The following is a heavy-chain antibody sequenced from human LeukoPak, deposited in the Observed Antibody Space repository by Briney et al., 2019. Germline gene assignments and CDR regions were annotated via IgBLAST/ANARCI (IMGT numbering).Heavy chain of an antibody. V-gene: IGHV4-34*01. CDR2: INHSGST. Sequence: SETLSLTCAVYGGSFSGYYWSWIRQPPGKGLEWIGEINHSGSTNYNPSLKSRVTISVDTSKNQFSLKLSSVTAADTAVYYCARASVTTDPHFDYWGQGTLVTVSS. J-gene: IGHJ4*02. D-gene: IGHD4-17*01. CDR3: ARASVTTDPHFDY. CDR1: GGSFSGYY.